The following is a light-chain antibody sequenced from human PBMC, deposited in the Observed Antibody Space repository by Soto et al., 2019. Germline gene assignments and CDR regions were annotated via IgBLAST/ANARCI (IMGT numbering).Light chain of an antibody. CDR3: QQYGGVPYT. V-gene: IGKV3-15*01. J-gene: IGKJ2*01. CDR2: GAS. Sequence: EIMMTQSPATLSVSPGERATLSCWASQSVSSNLAWYQQRPGQAPRLLIYGASTRAAGIPARFSGSGSGTDFTLTISRLEPEDFAIYYCQQYGGVPYTFGQGTKLEIK. CDR1: QSVSSN.